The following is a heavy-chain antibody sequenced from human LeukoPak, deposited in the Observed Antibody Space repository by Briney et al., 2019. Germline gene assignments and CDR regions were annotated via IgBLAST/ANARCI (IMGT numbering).Heavy chain of an antibody. CDR1: GGTFSSYA. V-gene: IGHV1-69*05. CDR3: ARERCDSTSCYYFDY. J-gene: IGHJ4*02. CDR2: IIPIFGTA. Sequence: AASLKVSCKASGGTFSSYAISWVRQAPGQGLEWMRGIIPIFGTANYAQKFQGRVTITTDESTSTAYMELSSLRSEDTAVYYCARERCDSTSCYYFDYWGQGTLVTVSS. D-gene: IGHD2-2*01.